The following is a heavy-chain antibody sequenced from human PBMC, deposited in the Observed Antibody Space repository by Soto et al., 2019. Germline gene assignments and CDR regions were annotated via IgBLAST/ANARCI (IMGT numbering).Heavy chain of an antibody. V-gene: IGHV4-34*01. J-gene: IGHJ6*03. CDR3: ARGSSIAALQEPYYYDYYTDV. D-gene: IGHD6-6*01. CDR2: INHSGST. CDR1: GGSFSGYY. Sequence: SETLSLTCAVYGGSFSGYYWCCIRQPPGKGLEWIGEINHSGSTNYNPSLKSRVTISVDTSKNQFSLKLSSVTAADTAVYYCARGSSIAALQEPYYYDYYTDVWRKATTVTVS.